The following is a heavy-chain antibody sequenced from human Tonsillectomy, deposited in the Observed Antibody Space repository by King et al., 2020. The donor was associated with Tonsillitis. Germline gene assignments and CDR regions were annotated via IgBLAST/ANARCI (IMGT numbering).Heavy chain of an antibody. CDR2: IRYDGSNK. V-gene: IGHV3-30*02. D-gene: IGHD2-2*01. Sequence: VQLVESGGGVVQPGGSLRLSCAASGFTFSSYGMHWVRQAPGKGLEWVAFIRYDGSNKYYADSVKGRFTISRDNSKNTLYRQMNSLRAEDTAVYYCAKGNGLPANEAFDIWGQGTMVTVSS. CDR3: AKGNGLPANEAFDI. J-gene: IGHJ3*02. CDR1: GFTFSSYG.